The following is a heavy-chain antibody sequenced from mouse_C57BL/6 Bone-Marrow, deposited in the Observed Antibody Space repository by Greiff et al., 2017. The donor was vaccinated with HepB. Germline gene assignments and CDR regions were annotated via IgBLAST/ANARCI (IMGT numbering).Heavy chain of an antibody. V-gene: IGHV5-6*01. CDR1: GFTFSSYG. CDR3: ARHNRDPDYFDY. CDR2: ISSGGSYT. D-gene: IGHD4-1*01. J-gene: IGHJ2*01. Sequence: EVQLVESGGDLVKPGGSLKLSCAASGFTFSSYGMSWVRQTPDKRLEWVATISSGGSYTYYPDSVKGRFTISRDNAKNTLYLQMSSLKSEDTAMYYCARHNRDPDYFDYWGQGTTLTVSS.